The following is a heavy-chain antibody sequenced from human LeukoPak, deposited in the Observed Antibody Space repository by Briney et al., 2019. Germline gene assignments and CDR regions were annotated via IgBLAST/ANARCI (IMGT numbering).Heavy chain of an antibody. V-gene: IGHV1-2*02. D-gene: IGHD5-18*01. CDR3: ARGRLRGLPFDY. Sequence: ASVKVSCKASGYIFTGYYIHWVRQAPGQGLEWVGWINPNSGDTNYAQKFQGRVTMTRDTSISAAYMELSGLKSDDTAVYYCARGRLRGLPFDYWGQGTLVTVSS. CDR2: INPNSGDT. CDR1: GYIFTGYY. J-gene: IGHJ4*02.